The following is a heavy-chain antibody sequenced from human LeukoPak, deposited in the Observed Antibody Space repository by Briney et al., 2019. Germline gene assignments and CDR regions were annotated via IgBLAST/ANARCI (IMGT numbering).Heavy chain of an antibody. V-gene: IGHV4-39*07. CDR2: IYYSGST. CDR1: GGSISSSSYY. Sequence: PSETLSLTCTVSGGSISSSSYYWGWIRQPPGKGLEWIGSIYYSGSTYYNPSLKSRVTISVDTSKNQFSLKLSSVTAADTAVYYCARDEARTWIQLWYGGYFQHWGQGTLVTVSS. D-gene: IGHD5-18*01. J-gene: IGHJ1*01. CDR3: ARDEARTWIQLWYGGYFQH.